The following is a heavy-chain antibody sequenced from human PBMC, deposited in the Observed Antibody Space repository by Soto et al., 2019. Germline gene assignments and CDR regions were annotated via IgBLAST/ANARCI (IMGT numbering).Heavy chain of an antibody. CDR1: GYTFTSYD. V-gene: IGHV1-8*01. CDR2: LNPNSGNT. J-gene: IGHJ6*02. CDR3: ARDYDCWSGYYGRSYYYGMDV. Sequence: QVQLVQSGAEVKKPGASVKVSCKASGYTFTSYDINWVRQATGQGLEWMGWLNPNSGNTGYAQKFQGRVTMTRNTSISTEYMELSSLRSEVTALYYCARDYDCWSGYYGRSYYYGMDVWGQGTTVTVSS. D-gene: IGHD3-3*01.